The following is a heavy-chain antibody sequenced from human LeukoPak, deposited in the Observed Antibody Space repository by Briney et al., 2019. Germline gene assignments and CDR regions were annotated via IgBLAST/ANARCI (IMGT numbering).Heavy chain of an antibody. CDR3: ARPGEYSSSWSEYFQH. D-gene: IGHD6-13*01. CDR2: INPSGGST. CDR1: GYTFTSYY. V-gene: IGHV1-46*01. J-gene: IGHJ1*01. Sequence: GASVKVSCKASGYTFTSYYMHWVRQAPGQGLEWMGIINPSGGSTSYAQKFQGRVTMTRNTSISTAYMELSSLRSEDTAVYYCARPGEYSSSWSEYFQHWGQGTLVTVSS.